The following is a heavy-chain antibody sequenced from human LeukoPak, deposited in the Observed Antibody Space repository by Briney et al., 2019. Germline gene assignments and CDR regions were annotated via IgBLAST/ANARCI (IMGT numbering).Heavy chain of an antibody. J-gene: IGHJ3*02. CDR1: GDCFSSHY. CDR2: ISYRWSA. CDR3: ARDMVTVTKGFDI. D-gene: IGHD4-17*01. V-gene: IGHV4-59*11. Sequence: PSETLSLTCTLSGDCFSSHYWTWIRQPPAKGLEGIGWISYRWSANYNPSLKIQITISIETSKNQFSLRLSSVTAADTAVYYCARDMVTVTKGFDIWGQGTMVGVSS.